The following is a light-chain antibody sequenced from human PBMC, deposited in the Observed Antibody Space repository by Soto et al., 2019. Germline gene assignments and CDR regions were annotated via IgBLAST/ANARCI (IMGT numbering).Light chain of an antibody. CDR3: QQRRNWPPSIT. CDR1: QSVSSY. Sequence: EIVLTQSPATLSLSPGERATLSCRASQSVSSYLAWYQQKPGQAPRLLIYDASNRTTGIPARFSGSGSGTDCTLTSSSLEAEDFAVYYCQQRRNWPPSITFGQGTRLEIK. CDR2: DAS. V-gene: IGKV3-11*01. J-gene: IGKJ5*01.